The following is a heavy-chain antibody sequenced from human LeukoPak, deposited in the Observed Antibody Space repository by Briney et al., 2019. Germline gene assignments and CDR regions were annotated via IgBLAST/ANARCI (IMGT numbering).Heavy chain of an antibody. CDR1: GFTFSSYA. D-gene: IGHD3-3*01. Sequence: GGSLRLSCAASGFTFSSYAMHWVRQAPGRGLEWVAVISYDGTNKYYADSVKGRFTISRDNSKNTLWLQMNSLRAEDTAVYYCARGPATYDFWSDYYLFYMDVWGKGTTVTVSS. V-gene: IGHV3-30-3*01. CDR3: ARGPATYDFWSDYYLFYMDV. CDR2: ISYDGTNK. J-gene: IGHJ6*03.